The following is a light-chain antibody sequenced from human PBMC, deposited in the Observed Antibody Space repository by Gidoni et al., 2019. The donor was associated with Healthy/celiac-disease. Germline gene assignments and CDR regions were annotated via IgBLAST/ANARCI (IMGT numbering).Light chain of an antibody. V-gene: IGKV3-20*01. CDR1: QSVSSSY. CDR2: GAT. CDR3: QQYGSSPNT. Sequence: EIVLTQSSGTLSLSPGARATLSCRASQSVSSSYLAWYQQKPGQAPRLPIYGATSRATGIPDRFSGSGSGTDFTLTISRLEPEDCAVYYCQQYGSSPNTFGQXTKLEIK. J-gene: IGKJ2*01.